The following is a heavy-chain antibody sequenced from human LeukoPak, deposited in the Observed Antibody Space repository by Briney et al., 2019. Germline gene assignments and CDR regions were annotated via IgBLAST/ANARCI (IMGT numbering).Heavy chain of an antibody. CDR2: ISGSGGST. J-gene: IGHJ4*02. Sequence: GGSLRLSCAASGFTFSSYAMSWVRQAPGKGLEWVSAISGSGGSTYYADSVKGRFTISRDNSKNTLYLQMNSLRAEDTAVYYCAKGPYYYDSSGYYGGWDYWGQGTLVTVSS. CDR3: AKGPYYYDSSGYYGGWDY. D-gene: IGHD3-22*01. V-gene: IGHV3-23*01. CDR1: GFTFSSYA.